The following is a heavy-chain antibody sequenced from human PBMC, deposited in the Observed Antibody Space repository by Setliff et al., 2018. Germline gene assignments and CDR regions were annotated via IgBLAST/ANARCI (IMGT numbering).Heavy chain of an antibody. J-gene: IGHJ4*02. Sequence: GSLRLSCAASGFTFSSYWMSWVRQAPGKGLEWVANINQDGSEKYYVDSVKGRFTISRDNAKSSLYLQMNSLRVEDTAVYYCVNSYRGYDDYPDYWGQGTLVTVSS. CDR2: INQDGSEK. V-gene: IGHV3-7*03. CDR1: GFTFSSYW. CDR3: VNSYRGYDDYPDY. D-gene: IGHD3-16*02.